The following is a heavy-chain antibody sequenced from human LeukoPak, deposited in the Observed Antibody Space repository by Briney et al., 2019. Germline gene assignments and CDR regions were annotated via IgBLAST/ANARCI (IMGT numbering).Heavy chain of an antibody. CDR1: GYTFTSYD. CDR3: ASLSNTDLYCSGGSCSYAFDI. D-gene: IGHD2-15*01. J-gene: IGHJ3*02. CDR2: MNPNSGNT. V-gene: IGHV1-8*03. Sequence: GASVKVSCKASGYTFTSYDINWVRQATGQGLEWMGWMNPNSGNTGYAQKFQGRVTITRNTSISTAYMELSSLRSEDTAVYYCASLSNTDLYCSGGSCSYAFDIWGQGTMVTVSS.